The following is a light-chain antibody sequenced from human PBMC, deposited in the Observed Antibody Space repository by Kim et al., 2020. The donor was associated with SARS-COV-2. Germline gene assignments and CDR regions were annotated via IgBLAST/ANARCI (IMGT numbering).Light chain of an antibody. V-gene: IGKV3-15*01. J-gene: IGKJ2*01. CDR3: QQYRDWHPWDT. CDR2: AAS. CDR1: QSVNSN. Sequence: EIVMTQSPGTLSVSPGETATLSCRASQSVNSNLAWYQQKPGHAPRLLIYAASTRATGVPARFSGSGSGTEFTLTISSMQSEDFAVYFCQQYRDWHPWDTFGQG.